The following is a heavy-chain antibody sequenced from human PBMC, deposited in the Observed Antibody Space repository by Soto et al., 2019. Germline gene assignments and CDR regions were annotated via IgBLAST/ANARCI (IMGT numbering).Heavy chain of an antibody. J-gene: IGHJ4*02. CDR2: ISAGGGST. CDR1: GYTFSIYT. CDR3: AKEGYCSGGSCSGFDY. D-gene: IGHD2-15*01. Sequence: GGSLRLSCAASGYTFSIYTMHWVRQAPGKGPEWLAVISAGGGSTYYADSVKGRFTISRDNSKNTLYLQMNSLRAEDTAVYYCAKEGYCSGGSCSGFDYWGQGTLVTVSS. V-gene: IGHV3-23*01.